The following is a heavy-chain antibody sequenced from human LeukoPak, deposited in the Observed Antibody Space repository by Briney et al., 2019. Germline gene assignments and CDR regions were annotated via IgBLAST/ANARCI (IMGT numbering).Heavy chain of an antibody. CDR1: GFTFSSYA. Sequence: GGSLRLSCAASGFTFSSYAMSWVREAPGKGLEWVSDITSSGDSTYYADSVKGRFTISRDNPKNTLYLQMNSLRAEDTAIYYCVKEYFGFAFDYWGQGTVVTDSS. D-gene: IGHD3-9*01. V-gene: IGHV3-23*01. CDR2: ITSSGDST. CDR3: VKEYFGFAFDY. J-gene: IGHJ4*02.